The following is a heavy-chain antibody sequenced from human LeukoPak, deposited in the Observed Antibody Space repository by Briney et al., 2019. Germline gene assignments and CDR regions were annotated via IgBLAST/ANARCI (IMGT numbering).Heavy chain of an antibody. Sequence: GGSLRLSCAASGFTFNSFTMNWVRQAPGKGLEWVSSISSSTTYISYADSVKGRFTISRDNAKNSLYLQMNSLRAEDTAVYYCARTPWYFDSSGYSGVDYWGQGTLVTVSS. CDR3: ARTPWYFDSSGYSGVDY. V-gene: IGHV3-21*01. J-gene: IGHJ4*02. CDR1: GFTFNSFT. D-gene: IGHD3-22*01. CDR2: ISSSTTYI.